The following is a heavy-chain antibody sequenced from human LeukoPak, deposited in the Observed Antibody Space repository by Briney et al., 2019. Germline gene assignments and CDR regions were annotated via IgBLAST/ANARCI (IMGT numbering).Heavy chain of an antibody. CDR2: IYYSGST. D-gene: IGHD5-18*01. CDR1: SGSISSSIYY. CDR3: AGGYSYSPFGY. V-gene: IGHV4-61*05. J-gene: IGHJ4*02. Sequence: SETLSLTCTVSSGSISSSIYYWGWIRQPPGKGLEWIGYIYYSGSTNYNPSLKSRVTISVDTSKNQFSLKLSSVTAADTAVYYCAGGYSYSPFGYWGQGTLVTVSS.